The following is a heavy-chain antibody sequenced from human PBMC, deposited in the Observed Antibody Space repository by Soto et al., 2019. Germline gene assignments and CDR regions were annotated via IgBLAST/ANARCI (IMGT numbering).Heavy chain of an antibody. D-gene: IGHD2-15*01. V-gene: IGHV2-5*02. CDR3: AHRPSYCSGGSCYSGFDY. CDR1: GFSLSTSGVG. J-gene: IGHJ4*02. Sequence: QITLKESGPTLVKPTQTLTLTCTFSGFSLSTSGVGVGWIRQPPGKALEWLALIYWDDDNRYSPSLKSRLTSSKAPXXXQVXLTMTNMDPVDTATYYCAHRPSYCSGGSCYSGFDYWGQGTLVTVSS. CDR2: IYWDDDN.